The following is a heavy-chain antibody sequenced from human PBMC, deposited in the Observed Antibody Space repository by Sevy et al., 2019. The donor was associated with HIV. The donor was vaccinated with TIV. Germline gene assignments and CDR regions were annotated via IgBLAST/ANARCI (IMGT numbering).Heavy chain of an antibody. CDR2: ISNDGSNK. Sequence: GGSLRLSCAASGFSFRNYGMHWVRQAPGKGLEWVAFISNDGSNKYYADYVKGRFTISRDNSQNTLYLQVNNVRADATAVFYCAKNIWTGYYVPHGYWGQGTLVTVSS. CDR3: AKNIWTGYYVPHGY. D-gene: IGHD3-9*01. V-gene: IGHV3-30*02. J-gene: IGHJ4*02. CDR1: GFSFRNYG.